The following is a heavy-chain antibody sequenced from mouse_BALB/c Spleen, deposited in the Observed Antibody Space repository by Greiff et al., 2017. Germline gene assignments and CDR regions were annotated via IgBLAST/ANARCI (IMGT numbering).Heavy chain of an antibody. D-gene: IGHD1-2*01. CDR1: GYSITSDYA. J-gene: IGHJ3*01. Sequence: VQLKESGPGLVKPSQSLSLTCTVTGYSITSDYAWNWIRQFPGNKLEWMGYISYSGSTSYNPSLKSRISITRDTSKNQFFLQLNSVTTEDTATYYCARGNYGYVFAYWGQGTLVTVSA. CDR2: ISYSGST. CDR3: ARGNYGYVFAY. V-gene: IGHV3-2*02.